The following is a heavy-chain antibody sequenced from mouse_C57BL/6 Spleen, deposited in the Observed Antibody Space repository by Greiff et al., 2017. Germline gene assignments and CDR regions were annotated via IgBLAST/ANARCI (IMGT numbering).Heavy chain of an antibody. V-gene: IGHV2-5*01. CDR2: IWRGGST. CDR1: GFSLTSYG. D-gene: IGHD3-2*02. CDR3: ASDSSGLFAY. J-gene: IGHJ3*01. Sequence: QVQLQQSGPGLVQPSPSLSISCTASGFSLTSYGVHWVRQSPGKGLEWLGVIWRGGSTDYNAAFMSSLSITKDNSNSHVSFNMNSLQADDTAVYYCASDSSGLFAYWGQGTLVTVSA.